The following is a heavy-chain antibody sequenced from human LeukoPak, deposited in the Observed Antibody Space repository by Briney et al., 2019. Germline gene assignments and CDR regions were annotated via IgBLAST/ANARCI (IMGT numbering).Heavy chain of an antibody. Sequence: PSGGSLRLSCAASGFTFSGSAMHWVRPASGKGREGVGRIRSKANSYATAYAASVKGRFTISRDDSKNTAYLQMNSLKTEDTAVYYCPRPDHHYGFDYWGQGTLVTVSS. J-gene: IGHJ4*02. CDR1: GFTFSGSA. CDR3: PRPDHHYGFDY. D-gene: IGHD4-17*01. V-gene: IGHV3-73*01. CDR2: IRSKANSYAT.